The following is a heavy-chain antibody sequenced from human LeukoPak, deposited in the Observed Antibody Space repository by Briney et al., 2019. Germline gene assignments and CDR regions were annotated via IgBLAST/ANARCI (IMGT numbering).Heavy chain of an antibody. D-gene: IGHD2-8*01. V-gene: IGHV4-59*01. CDR3: ARYGGYYYYGMDV. CDR2: IYYSGST. Sequence: SETLSLTCTVSGGSISSYYWSWIRQPPGKGLGWIGYIYYSGSTNYNPSLKSRVTISVDTSKNQFSLKLSSVTAADTAVYYCARYGGYYYYGMDVWGQGTTVTVSS. J-gene: IGHJ6*02. CDR1: GGSISSYY.